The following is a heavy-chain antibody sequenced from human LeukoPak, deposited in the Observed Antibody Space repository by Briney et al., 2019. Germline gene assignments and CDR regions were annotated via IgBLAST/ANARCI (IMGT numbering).Heavy chain of an antibody. CDR2: IYYSGST. CDR3: ARGRSSSWYEKGPYYFDY. Sequence: SETLSLTCAVSGGSISSGGYSWSWIRQPPGKGLEWIGYIYYSGSTYYNPSLKSRVTISVDTSKNQFSLKLSSVTAADTAVYYCARGRSSSWYEKGPYYFDYWGQGTLVTVSS. J-gene: IGHJ4*02. V-gene: IGHV4-30-4*07. CDR1: GGSISSGGYS. D-gene: IGHD6-13*01.